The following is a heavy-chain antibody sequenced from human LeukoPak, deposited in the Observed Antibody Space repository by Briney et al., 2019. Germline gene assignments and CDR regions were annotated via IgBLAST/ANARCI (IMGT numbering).Heavy chain of an antibody. D-gene: IGHD5-18*01. CDR1: GGSISSYY. V-gene: IGHV4-59*01. CDR3: ARELPFDY. J-gene: IGHJ4*02. Sequence: PSETLSLTCTVSGGSISSYYWSWIRQPPGKGLEWVGYIYYSGSTNYNPSLKSRVTISVDTSKNQFSLKLSSVTAADTVVYYCARELPFDYWGQGTLVTVSS. CDR2: IYYSGST.